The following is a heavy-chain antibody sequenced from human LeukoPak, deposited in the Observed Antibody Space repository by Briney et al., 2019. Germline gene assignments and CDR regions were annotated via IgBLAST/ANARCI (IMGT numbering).Heavy chain of an antibody. Sequence: PGGSLRLSCAASGSTFSSYSMNWVRQAPGKGLEWVSYISSSSSTIYYADSVKGRFTISRDNAKNSLYLQMNSLRAEDTAVYYCARDKRFLEWLTTNYGMDVWGQGTTVTVSS. V-gene: IGHV3-48*01. CDR1: GSTFSSYS. CDR2: ISSSSSTI. D-gene: IGHD3-3*01. J-gene: IGHJ6*02. CDR3: ARDKRFLEWLTTNYGMDV.